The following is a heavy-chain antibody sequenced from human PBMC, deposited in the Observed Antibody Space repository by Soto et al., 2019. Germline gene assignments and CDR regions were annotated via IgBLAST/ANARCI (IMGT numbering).Heavy chain of an antibody. CDR3: AKGCGDYVREFDY. D-gene: IGHD4-17*01. CDR1: GFTFSSYA. V-gene: IGHV3-23*01. J-gene: IGHJ4*02. Sequence: GSLRLSCAASGFTFSSYAMSWVRQAPGQGLEWVSTIGGRGITYYADSAKGRFTISRDNSNNTVYLRMNSLRVDDTAVYYCAKGCGDYVREFDYWGQGTLVTVSS. CDR2: IGGRGIT.